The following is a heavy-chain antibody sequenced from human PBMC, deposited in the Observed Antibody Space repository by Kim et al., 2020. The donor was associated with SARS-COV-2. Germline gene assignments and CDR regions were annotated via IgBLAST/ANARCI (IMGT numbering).Heavy chain of an antibody. CDR2: IGTGGDT. CDR3: ARGVVRGVTYDPRFDY. Sequence: GGSLRLSCAASRFTFSTYDMHWVRQDTGRGLEWVSGIGTGGDTYYAGSVKGRFTISRDNAKNSLYLQMNSLRAGDTAVYYCARGVVRGVTYDPRFDYWGQGTLVTVSS. J-gene: IGHJ4*02. CDR1: RFTFSTYD. V-gene: IGHV3-13*01. D-gene: IGHD3-10*01.